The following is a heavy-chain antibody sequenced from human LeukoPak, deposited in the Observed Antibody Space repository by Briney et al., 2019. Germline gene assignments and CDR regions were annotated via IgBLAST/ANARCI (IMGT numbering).Heavy chain of an antibody. CDR1: GYTFTGYY. D-gene: IGHD5-12*01. V-gene: IGHV1-2*02. CDR3: ARVPRRGYEVNWFDP. J-gene: IGHJ5*02. Sequence: ASVKVSCKASGYTFTGYYMHWVRQAPGQGLEWMGWINPNSGGTNYAQKFQGRVTMTRDTSISTAYMELSRRRSDDTAVYYCARVPRRGYEVNWFDPWGQGTLVTVSS. CDR2: INPNSGGT.